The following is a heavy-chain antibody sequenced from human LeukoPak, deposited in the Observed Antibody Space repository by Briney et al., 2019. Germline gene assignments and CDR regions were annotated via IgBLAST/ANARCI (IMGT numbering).Heavy chain of an antibody. D-gene: IGHD6-13*01. CDR2: ISWNSGSI. Sequence: QPGRSLRLSCAASGFTFDDYAMHWVRQAPGKGLEWVSGISWNSGSIGYADSVKGRFTISRDNAKNSLYLQMNSLRAEDAALYYCAKDMGYSSSWYHFDYWGQGTLVTVSS. V-gene: IGHV3-9*01. CDR1: GFTFDDYA. J-gene: IGHJ4*02. CDR3: AKDMGYSSSWYHFDY.